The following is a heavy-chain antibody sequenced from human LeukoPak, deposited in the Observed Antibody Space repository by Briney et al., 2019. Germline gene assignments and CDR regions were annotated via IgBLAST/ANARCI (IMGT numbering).Heavy chain of an antibody. CDR1: GYTFTGYY. D-gene: IGHD2-15*01. CDR3: ARALLPLVVVAATPGY. V-gene: IGHV1-2*04. CDR2: INPNSGGT. J-gene: IGHJ4*02. Sequence: ASVKVSCKASGYTFTGYYMHWVRQAPGQGLEWMGWINPNSGGTNYAQKFQGWVTMTRDTSISTAYMELSRLRSDDTAVYYCARALLPLVVVAATPGYWGQGTLVTVSS.